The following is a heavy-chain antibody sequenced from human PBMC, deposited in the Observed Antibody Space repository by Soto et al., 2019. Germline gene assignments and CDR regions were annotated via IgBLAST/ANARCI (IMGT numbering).Heavy chain of an antibody. CDR2: IWYDGSNK. V-gene: IGHV3-33*01. CDR1: GFTFSSYG. D-gene: IGHD3-22*01. Sequence: VQLVESGGGVVQPGRSLRLSCAASGFTFSSYGMHWVRQAPGKGLEWVAVIWYDGSNKYYADSVKGRFTISRDNSKNTLYLQMNSLRAEDTAVYYCARGDSTYYYDSSGYPGDYWGQGTLVTVSS. CDR3: ARGDSTYYYDSSGYPGDY. J-gene: IGHJ4*02.